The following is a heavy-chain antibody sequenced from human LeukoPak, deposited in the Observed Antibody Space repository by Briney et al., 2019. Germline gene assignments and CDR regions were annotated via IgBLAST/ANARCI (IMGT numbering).Heavy chain of an antibody. CDR1: GGSISSYY. J-gene: IGHJ5*02. CDR3: ARDYGSGSYVNWFDP. V-gene: IGHV4-4*07. Sequence: PSETLSLTCTVSGGSISSYYWSWIRQPAGKGLEWIGRIYTSGSTNYNPSLESRVTMSVDTSKNQFSLKLSSVTAADTAVYYCARDYGSGSYVNWFDPWGQGTLVTVSS. D-gene: IGHD3-10*01. CDR2: IYTSGST.